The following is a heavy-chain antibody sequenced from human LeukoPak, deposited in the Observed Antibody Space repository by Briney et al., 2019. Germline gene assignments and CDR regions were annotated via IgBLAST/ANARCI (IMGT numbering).Heavy chain of an antibody. CDR3: ARGPPTGYYYYMDV. J-gene: IGHJ6*03. D-gene: IGHD4-17*01. CDR1: GGSISSYY. V-gene: IGHV4-59*12. Sequence: PSETLSLTCTVSGGSISSYYWSWIRQPPGKGLEWIGYIYYSGSTNYNPSLKSRVTISVDKSKNQFSLKLSSVTAADTAVYYCARGPPTGYYYYMDVWGKGTTVTVSS. CDR2: IYYSGST.